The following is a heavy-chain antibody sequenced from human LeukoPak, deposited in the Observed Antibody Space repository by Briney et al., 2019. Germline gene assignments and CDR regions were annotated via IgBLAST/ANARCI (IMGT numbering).Heavy chain of an antibody. CDR2: IYYSGST. CDR1: GGSISSSSYY. Sequence: SETLSLTCTVSGGSISSSSYYWGWIRQPPGKGLEWIGSIYYSGSTYHNPSLKSRVTISVDTSKNQFSLKLTSVTAADTAIFYCASGYFVHTFDFWGQGTLGTVSS. D-gene: IGHD2-2*03. CDR3: ASGYFVHTFDF. V-gene: IGHV4-39*01. J-gene: IGHJ4*02.